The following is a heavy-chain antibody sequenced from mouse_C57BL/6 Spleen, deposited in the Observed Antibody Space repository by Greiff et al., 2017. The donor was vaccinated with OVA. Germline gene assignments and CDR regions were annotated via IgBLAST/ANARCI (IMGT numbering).Heavy chain of an antibody. CDR2: INPYNGGT. CDR3: ARGVWLRLTGKDWYFDV. J-gene: IGHJ1*03. V-gene: IGHV1-19*01. Sequence: EVQLQQSGPVLVKPGASVKMSCKASGYTFTDYYMNWVKQSHGKSLEWIGVINPYNGGTSYNQKFKGKATLTVDKSSSTAYMELNSLTSEDSAVYYCARGVWLRLTGKDWYFDVWGTGTTVTVSS. CDR1: GYTFTDYY. D-gene: IGHD2-2*01.